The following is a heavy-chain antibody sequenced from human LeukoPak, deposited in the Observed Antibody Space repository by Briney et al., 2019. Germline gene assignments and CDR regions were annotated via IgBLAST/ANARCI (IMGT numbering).Heavy chain of an antibody. CDR3: ARGHREATIPSDYYYYMDV. J-gene: IGHJ6*03. V-gene: IGHV1-69*05. CDR2: IIPIFGTA. Sequence: ASVKVSCKASGGTFSSYAIIWVRQAPGQGLEWMGGIIPIFGTANYAQKFQGRVTITTDESTSTAYMELSSLRSEDTAVYYCARGHREATIPSDYYYYMDVWGKGTTVTVSS. CDR1: GGTFSSYA. D-gene: IGHD5-12*01.